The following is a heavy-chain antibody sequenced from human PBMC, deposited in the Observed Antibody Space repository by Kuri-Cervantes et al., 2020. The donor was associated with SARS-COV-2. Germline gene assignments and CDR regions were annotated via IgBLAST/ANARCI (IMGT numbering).Heavy chain of an antibody. D-gene: IGHD5-12*01. CDR1: ASTFNIYG. V-gene: IGHV3-23*01. CDR3: AKGSRRTVASLIFDY. J-gene: IGHJ4*02. CDR2: ISYSGENT. Sequence: GGSRRPPFAAAASTFNIYGISWVRQAPGKGREWVAIISYSGENTYYADSVKGRFTISRYNSKDTVYLQMNSLRAEDTAIYHGAKGSRRTVASLIFDYWGQGTLVTVSS.